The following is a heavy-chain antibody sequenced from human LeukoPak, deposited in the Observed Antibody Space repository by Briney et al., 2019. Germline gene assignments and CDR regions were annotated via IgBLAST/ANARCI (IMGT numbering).Heavy chain of an antibody. D-gene: IGHD3-3*01. Sequence: GGSLRLSCAASGFTFTGYYMHWVRQAPGQGLEWMGWINPNSGGTNYAQKFQGRVTMTRDTSISTAYMELSRLRSDDTAVYYCARAPYFWSGHGYYYYYMDVWGKGTTVTVSS. CDR2: INPNSGGT. J-gene: IGHJ6*03. V-gene: IGHV1-2*02. CDR3: ARAPYFWSGHGYYYYYMDV. CDR1: GFTFTGYY.